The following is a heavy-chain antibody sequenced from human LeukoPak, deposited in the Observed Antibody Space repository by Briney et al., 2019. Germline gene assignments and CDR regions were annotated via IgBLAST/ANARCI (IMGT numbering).Heavy chain of an antibody. CDR3: AEDVGGTF. J-gene: IGHJ4*02. Sequence: PGGSLRLSCEVSGLTFSSYWMHWVRQAPGKGLVWVSRINSDGSTTTYADFVKGRFTISRDNAKNTLYLQMNSLRAEDTAVYYCAEDVGGTFWGQGTLVTVSS. CDR2: INSDGSTT. D-gene: IGHD1-26*01. V-gene: IGHV3-74*03. CDR1: GLTFSSYW.